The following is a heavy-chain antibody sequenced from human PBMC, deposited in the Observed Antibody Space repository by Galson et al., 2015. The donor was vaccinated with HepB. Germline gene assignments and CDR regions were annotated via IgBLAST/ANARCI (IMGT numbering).Heavy chain of an antibody. CDR1: GFTFSDYY. Sequence: SLRLSCAASGFTFSDYYMNWIRQAPGKGLAWVSYISSGGKTIRYADSVKGRFTISRDNTKNSLYLQMNSLRAEDTAVYYCARDQGWLQFDPWGQGTLVTVSS. D-gene: IGHD5-24*01. CDR2: ISSGGKTI. CDR3: ARDQGWLQFDP. V-gene: IGHV3-11*01. J-gene: IGHJ5*02.